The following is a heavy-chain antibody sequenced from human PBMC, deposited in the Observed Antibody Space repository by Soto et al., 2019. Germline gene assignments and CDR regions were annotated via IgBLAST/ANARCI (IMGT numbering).Heavy chain of an antibody. V-gene: IGHV1-69*13. Sequence: ASVKVSCKASGGTFSSYAISWVRQAPGQGLEWMGGIIPIFGTANYAQKFQGRVTITADESTSTAYMELSSLRSEDTAVYYCARSSLSLVVTANFDYWGQGTLVTVSS. CDR3: ARSSLSLVVTANFDY. CDR1: GGTFSSYA. CDR2: IIPIFGTA. D-gene: IGHD2-21*02. J-gene: IGHJ4*02.